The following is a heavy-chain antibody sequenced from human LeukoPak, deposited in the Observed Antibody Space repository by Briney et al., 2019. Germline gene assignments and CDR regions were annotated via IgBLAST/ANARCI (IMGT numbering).Heavy chain of an antibody. CDR1: GFTFSSYG. CDR3: ARDGDAYSSGWL. CDR2: IWYDGSNK. Sequence: GGSLRLSCAASGFTFSSYGMHWVRQAPSKGLEWVAVIWYDGSNKYYADSVKGRFTISRDNSKNTLYLQMNSLRAEDTAVYYCARDGDAYSSGWLWGQGTLVTVSS. J-gene: IGHJ4*02. V-gene: IGHV3-33*01. D-gene: IGHD6-19*01.